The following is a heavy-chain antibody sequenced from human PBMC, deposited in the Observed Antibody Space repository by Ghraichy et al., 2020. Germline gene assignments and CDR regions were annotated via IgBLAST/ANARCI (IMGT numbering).Heavy chain of an antibody. CDR2: IKQDGSEK. V-gene: IGHV3-7*01. D-gene: IGHD3-22*01. CDR1: GFTFSSYW. CDR3: ASTETSSSGYYGIRYTFDY. Sequence: GGSLRLSCAASGFTFSSYWMSWVRQAPGRGLEGVANIKQDGSEKYYVDSVKGRFTISRDNAKNSLFLQMNSLRAEDTAVYYCASTETSSSGYYGIRYTFDYWGQGYLVTVSS. J-gene: IGHJ4*02.